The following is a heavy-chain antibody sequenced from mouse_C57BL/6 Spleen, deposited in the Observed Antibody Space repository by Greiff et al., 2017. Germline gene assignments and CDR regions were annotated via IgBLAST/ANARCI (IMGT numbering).Heavy chain of an antibody. J-gene: IGHJ4*01. D-gene: IGHD1-1*01. Sequence: EVKLQESGPGLVKPSQSLSLTCSVTGYSITSGYYWNWIRQFPGNKLEWMGYISYDGSNNYNPSLKNRISITRDTSKNQFFLKLNSVTTEDTATYYCAYYYGPFYAMDYWGQGTSVTVSS. V-gene: IGHV3-6*01. CDR2: ISYDGSN. CDR3: AYYYGPFYAMDY. CDR1: GYSITSGYY.